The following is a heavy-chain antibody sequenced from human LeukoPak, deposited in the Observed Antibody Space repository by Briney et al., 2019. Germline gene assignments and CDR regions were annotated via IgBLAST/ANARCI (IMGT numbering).Heavy chain of an antibody. D-gene: IGHD6-19*01. Sequence: GGSLRLSCAASGFTFSSYSMNWVRQAPGKGLEWVSSISSSSSYIYYADSVKGRFTTSRDNAKNSLYLQMNSLRAEDTAVYYCARFSSGWYSFWGQGTLVTVSS. CDR3: ARFSSGWYSF. V-gene: IGHV3-21*01. CDR1: GFTFSSYS. CDR2: ISSSSSYI. J-gene: IGHJ4*02.